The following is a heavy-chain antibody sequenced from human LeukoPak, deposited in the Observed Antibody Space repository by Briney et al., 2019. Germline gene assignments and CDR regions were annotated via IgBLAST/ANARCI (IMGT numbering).Heavy chain of an antibody. Sequence: SETLSLTCTVSGGSINSYYWSWIRQHPGKGLEWIGYIYYSGSTYYNPSLKSRVTISLDTSKNQFSLKLSSVTAADTAVYYCARDQEDSGTDYWGQGTLVTVSS. J-gene: IGHJ4*02. D-gene: IGHD3-10*01. CDR3: ARDQEDSGTDY. CDR2: IYYSGST. V-gene: IGHV4-59*06. CDR1: GGSINSYY.